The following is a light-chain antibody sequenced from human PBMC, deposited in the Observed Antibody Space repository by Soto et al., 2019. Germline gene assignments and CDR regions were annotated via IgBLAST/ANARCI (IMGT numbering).Light chain of an antibody. CDR3: QQRSNWPNT. CDR1: QSISSW. CDR2: DAS. J-gene: IGKJ5*01. Sequence: DIQMTQSPSTLSASVGDRVTITCRASQSISSWLAWYQQTPGKAPKLLIYDASSLESGVPSRFSGSGFGTDFTLTISSLEPEDFAVYFCQQRSNWPNTFGQGTRLEIK. V-gene: IGKV1-5*01.